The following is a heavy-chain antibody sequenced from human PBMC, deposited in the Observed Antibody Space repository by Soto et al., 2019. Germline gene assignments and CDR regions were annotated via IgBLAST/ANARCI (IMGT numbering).Heavy chain of an antibody. Sequence: PSETLSLTCTVSGGSISSSSYYWGWIRQPPGKGLEWIGSIYYSGSTYYNPSLKSRVTISVDTSKNQLSLKLSSVTAADTAVYYCARQSCSSTSCYSWVSWFDPWGQGTLVTVSS. CDR2: IYYSGST. D-gene: IGHD2-2*01. J-gene: IGHJ5*02. V-gene: IGHV4-39*01. CDR1: GGSISSSSYY. CDR3: ARQSCSSTSCYSWVSWFDP.